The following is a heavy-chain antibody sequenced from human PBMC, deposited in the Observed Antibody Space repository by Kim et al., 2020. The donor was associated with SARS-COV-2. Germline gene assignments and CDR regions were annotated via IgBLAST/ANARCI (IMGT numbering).Heavy chain of an antibody. CDR3: ASPLPTYYYGSGSPVRAFDI. V-gene: IGHV4-39*01. J-gene: IGHJ3*02. D-gene: IGHD3-10*01. Sequence: SRVTISGDTSKNQFSLKLSSVTAADTAVYYCASPLPTYYYGSGSPVRAFDIWGQGTMVTVSS.